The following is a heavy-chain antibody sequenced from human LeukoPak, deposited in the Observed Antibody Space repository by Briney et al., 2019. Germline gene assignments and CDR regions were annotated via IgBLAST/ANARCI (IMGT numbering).Heavy chain of an antibody. V-gene: IGHV1-2*02. D-gene: IGHD3-3*01. CDR2: INPNSGGT. CDR1: GYTFTGYY. Sequence: AASVKVSCKASGYTFTGYYMHWVRQAPGQGLEWMGWINPNSGGTNYAQKFQGRVTMTRDTSISTAYMELSRLRSDDTAVYYCARGGFLEQSEYFQHWGQGTLVTVSS. CDR3: ARGGFLEQSEYFQH. J-gene: IGHJ1*01.